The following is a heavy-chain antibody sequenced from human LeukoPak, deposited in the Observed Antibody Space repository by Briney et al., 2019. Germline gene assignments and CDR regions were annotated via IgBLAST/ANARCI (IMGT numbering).Heavy chain of an antibody. CDR2: IYYSGST. J-gene: IGHJ4*02. D-gene: IGHD3-22*01. CDR1: GGSISSSSYY. Sequence: PSETLSLTCTVSGGSISSSSYYWGWIRQPPGKGLEWIGSIYYSGSTYYNPSLKSRVTLSVDTSKNQFSLKLSSVTAADTAVYYCASSGYLLLSPFDYWGQGTLVTVSS. CDR3: ASSGYLLLSPFDY. V-gene: IGHV4-39*07.